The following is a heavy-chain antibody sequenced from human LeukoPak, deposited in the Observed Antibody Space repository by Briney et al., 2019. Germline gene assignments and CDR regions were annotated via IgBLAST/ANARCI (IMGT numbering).Heavy chain of an antibody. Sequence: SETLSLTCTVSGGSISSYYWSWIRQPPGKGLEWIGYIYYSGSTNYNPSLKSRVTISVDTSKNQFSLKLSSVTAADTAVYYCARHLIVVVRYFDYWGQGTLVTVSS. CDR1: GGSISSYY. D-gene: IGHD2-21*01. J-gene: IGHJ4*02. V-gene: IGHV4-59*08. CDR3: ARHLIVVVRYFDY. CDR2: IYYSGST.